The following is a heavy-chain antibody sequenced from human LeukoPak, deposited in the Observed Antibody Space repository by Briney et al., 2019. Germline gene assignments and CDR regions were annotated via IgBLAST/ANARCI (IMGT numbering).Heavy chain of an antibody. D-gene: IGHD6-13*01. J-gene: IGHJ4*02. Sequence: GGSLRLSCATSGFTFSRYGMHCVRQAPGKGLEWVTFIRYDGSNIYYADSVKGRFTVSRDNSKNTLYLQMNSLRPEDTAVYYCAKMGSSWQFDYWGRGTLVTVSS. CDR2: IRYDGSNI. CDR1: GFTFSRYG. V-gene: IGHV3-30*02. CDR3: AKMGSSWQFDY.